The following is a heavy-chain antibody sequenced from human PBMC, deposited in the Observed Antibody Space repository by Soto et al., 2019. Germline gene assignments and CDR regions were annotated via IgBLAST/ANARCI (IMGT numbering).Heavy chain of an antibody. V-gene: IGHV5-51*01. CDR3: VRPFGMDV. CDR1: GYTFTSYW. J-gene: IGHJ6*02. Sequence: GESLKISCQGSGYTFTSYWIGWVRQMPGKGLEWVAIIYPADSNTRYSPSFRGQVTISADKSISTAYLQWSSLKASDTAIYYCVRPFGMDVWGQGTTVTVSS. CDR2: IYPADSNT.